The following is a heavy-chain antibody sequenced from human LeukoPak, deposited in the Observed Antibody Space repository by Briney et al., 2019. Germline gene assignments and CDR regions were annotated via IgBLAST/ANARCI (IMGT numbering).Heavy chain of an antibody. J-gene: IGHJ4*02. D-gene: IGHD3-22*01. CDR2: INSDGSIT. CDR1: GFTFASYW. CDR3: AREPGGYYDSSGFLDY. V-gene: IGHV3-74*01. Sequence: PGGSLRLSCAASGFTFASYWMHWVRQAAGKGLVWVSRINSDGSITNYADSVKGRFTITRDSAKNTLYLQMNSLRAEDTAEYFCAREPGGYYDSSGFLDYWGQGTVVTVSS.